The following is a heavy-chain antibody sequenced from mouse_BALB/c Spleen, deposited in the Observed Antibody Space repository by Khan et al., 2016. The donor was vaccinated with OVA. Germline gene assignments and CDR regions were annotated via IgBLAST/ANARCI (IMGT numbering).Heavy chain of an antibody. CDR3: ARVYGGDFDY. Sequence: EVQLQESGPGLVKPSQSLSLICTVTGYSITSDYAWNWIRQLPGNKLEWMGFISYSGNTNYNPSFKSRISITRDTSKNQFFLHLNSVTTEDTATYYCARVYGGDFDYWGQGTTLTVSS. CDR1: GYSITSDYA. D-gene: IGHD1-1*01. V-gene: IGHV3-2*02. J-gene: IGHJ2*01. CDR2: ISYSGNT.